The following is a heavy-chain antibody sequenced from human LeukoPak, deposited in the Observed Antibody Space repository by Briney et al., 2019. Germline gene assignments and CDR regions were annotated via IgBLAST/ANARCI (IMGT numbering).Heavy chain of an antibody. V-gene: IGHV3-23*01. CDR1: GFTFSSYA. Sequence: GGSLRLSCAASGFTFSSYAMSWVRPAPGKGLEWVSAISGSGGSTYYADSAKGRFTISRDNSKNTLYLQMTSLRAEDTAVYYCAKEGRWGITMIVVVTPYWGQGTLVTVSS. J-gene: IGHJ4*02. CDR3: AKEGRWGITMIVVVTPY. D-gene: IGHD3-22*01. CDR2: ISGSGGST.